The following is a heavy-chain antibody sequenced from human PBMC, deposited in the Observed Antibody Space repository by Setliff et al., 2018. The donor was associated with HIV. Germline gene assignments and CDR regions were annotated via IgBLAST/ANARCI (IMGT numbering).Heavy chain of an antibody. V-gene: IGHV4-4*02. Sequence: SETLSLTCAVSGASISSSYWWIWVRQPPGKGLEWLWEISHSGSTYYNPSLKSRVTISVDTSKNQFSLKLTSVTAADTAVYYCARFSTSSGGTFHYWGQGTLVTASS. CDR1: GASISSSYW. D-gene: IGHD6-6*01. CDR2: ISHSGST. J-gene: IGHJ4*02. CDR3: ARFSTSSGGTFHY.